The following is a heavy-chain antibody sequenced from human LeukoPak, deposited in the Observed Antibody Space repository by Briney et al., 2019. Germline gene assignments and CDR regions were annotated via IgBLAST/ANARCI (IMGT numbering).Heavy chain of an antibody. D-gene: IGHD3-3*01. J-gene: IGHJ4*02. CDR2: IYPSDSDT. CDR3: ARVGAPAAEWLRGYFDY. CDR1: GYNFTNYW. Sequence: GESLKISCKNSGYNFTNYWIGWVRQMPGKGLEWMGIIYPSDSDTRYSPSFQGQVTISADKSISTAYLQWSSLKASDTAMYYCARVGAPAAEWLRGYFDYWGQGTLVTVSS. V-gene: IGHV5-51*01.